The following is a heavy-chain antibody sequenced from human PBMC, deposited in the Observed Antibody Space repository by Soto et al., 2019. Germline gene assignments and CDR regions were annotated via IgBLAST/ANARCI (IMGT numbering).Heavy chain of an antibody. CDR3: ARVVEYCSSTSCPTMDQQYYYYYMDV. CDR2: IWYDGSNK. V-gene: IGHV3-33*01. D-gene: IGHD2-2*01. J-gene: IGHJ6*03. Sequence: GSLRLSCAAYGFTFSSYGMHWVRQAPGKGLEWVAVIWYDGSNKYYADSVKGRFTISRDNSKNTLYLQMNSLRAEDTAVYYCARVVEYCSSTSCPTMDQQYYYYYMDVWGKGTTVTVSS. CDR1: GFTFSSYG.